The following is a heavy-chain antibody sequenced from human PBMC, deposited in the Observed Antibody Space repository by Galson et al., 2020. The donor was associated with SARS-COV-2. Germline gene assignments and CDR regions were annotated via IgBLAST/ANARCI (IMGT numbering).Heavy chain of an antibody. CDR3: ARDSIDYDGFDI. J-gene: IGHJ3*02. Sequence: ASVKVSCKASGYRFTNYAINWVRQAPGQGLEWMGGIDTNSGNPTYAQGFTGRFVFSLDTSVSTAFLQINRLKAEDTAVYYCARDSIDYDGFDIWGPGTMDTGSS. V-gene: IGHV7-4-1*02. CDR1: GYRFTNYA. CDR2: IDTNSGNP. D-gene: IGHD3-9*01.